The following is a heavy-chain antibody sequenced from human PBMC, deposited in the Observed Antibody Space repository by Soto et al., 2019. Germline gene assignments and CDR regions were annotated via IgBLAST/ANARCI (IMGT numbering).Heavy chain of an antibody. D-gene: IGHD2-2*01. V-gene: IGHV1-46*01. Sequence: ASVKVSCKASGYTFTSYYMHWVRQAPGQGLEWMGIINPSGGSTSYAQKFQGRVTMTRDTSTSTVYMELSSLRSEDTAVYYCARGLVPAAMHYYVMDVWGQGTTVTVSS. CDR3: ARGLVPAAMHYYVMDV. J-gene: IGHJ6*02. CDR2: INPSGGST. CDR1: GYTFTSYY.